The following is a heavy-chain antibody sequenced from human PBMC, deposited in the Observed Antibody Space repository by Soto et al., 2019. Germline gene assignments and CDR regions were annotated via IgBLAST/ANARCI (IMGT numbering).Heavy chain of an antibody. D-gene: IGHD1-26*01. CDR2: IYYSGST. Sequence: PSETLSLTCTVSGGSISSYYWSWIRQPPGKGLEWIGYIYYSGSTNYNPSLKSRVTISVDTSKNQFSLKLSSVTAADTAVYYCASLSSGSYLRWFDPWGQGTLVTVSS. CDR1: GGSISSYY. V-gene: IGHV4-59*01. J-gene: IGHJ5*02. CDR3: ASLSSGSYLRWFDP.